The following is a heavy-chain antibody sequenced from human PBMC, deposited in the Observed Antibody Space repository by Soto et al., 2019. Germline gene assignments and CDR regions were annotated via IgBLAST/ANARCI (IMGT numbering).Heavy chain of an antibody. V-gene: IGHV1-2*04. J-gene: IGHJ4*02. CDR1: GCTFSGYY. Sequence: QVQLVQSGAEVKKPGASVKVSCKTSGCTFSGYYIHWVRQAPGQGLEWMGWINPSGGGTSYAQKFQGWVTMTRDTSISTAFMEVTRLKSDDTAVYYCTRGSPTTTPFDYWGQGTLVTVSS. CDR2: INPSGGGT. D-gene: IGHD4-17*01. CDR3: TRGSPTTTPFDY.